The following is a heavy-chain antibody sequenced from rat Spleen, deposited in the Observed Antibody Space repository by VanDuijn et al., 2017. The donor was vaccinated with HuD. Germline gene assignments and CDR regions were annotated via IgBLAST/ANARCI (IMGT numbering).Heavy chain of an antibody. CDR3: TRSNWDLPYWYFDF. D-gene: IGHD5-1*01. Sequence: EVQLKESGPGLVQPSQTLSLTCTVSGFSLTDYSVHWVRQPPGKGLEWMGIMWNGGNTAYSSALKSRLSISRDTSKSQIFLKMNTLQTEDTAIYFCTRSNWDLPYWYFDFWGPGTMVTVSS. CDR2: MWNGGNT. CDR1: GFSLTDYS. J-gene: IGHJ1*01. V-gene: IGHV2S63*01.